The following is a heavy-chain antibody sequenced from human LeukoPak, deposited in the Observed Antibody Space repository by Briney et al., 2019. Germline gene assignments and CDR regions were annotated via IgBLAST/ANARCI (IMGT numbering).Heavy chain of an antibody. J-gene: IGHJ4*02. V-gene: IGHV3-11*04. Sequence: GGSLRLSCAASGFTFSDYYMSWIRQAPGKGLEWVSYISSRGNTIYYADSVKGRFTISRDNAKNSLYLQMNSLRGEDTAVYYCARDRPREIDPRYRGYWGQGTLVTVSS. CDR2: ISSRGNTI. D-gene: IGHD5-24*01. CDR1: GFTFSDYY. CDR3: ARDRPREIDPRYRGY.